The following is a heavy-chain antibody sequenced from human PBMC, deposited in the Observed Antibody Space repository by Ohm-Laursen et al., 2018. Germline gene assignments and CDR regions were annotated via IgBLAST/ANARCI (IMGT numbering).Heavy chain of an antibody. V-gene: IGHV1-8*02. CDR1: EYTFTGYY. CDR2: MNPKSGDT. Sequence: ASVKVSCKASEYTFTGYYIHWVRQASGQGLEWMGWMNPKSGDTGYAHKFQGRVTMARNASISTANMEMSSLRSEDTAVYYCARGRLSGTRRALDIWGQGTMVTVSS. D-gene: IGHD1-7*01. J-gene: IGHJ3*02. CDR3: ARGRLSGTRRALDI.